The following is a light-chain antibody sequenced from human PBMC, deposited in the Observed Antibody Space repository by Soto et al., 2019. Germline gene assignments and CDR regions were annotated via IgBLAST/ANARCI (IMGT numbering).Light chain of an antibody. CDR3: QSYDSSLSGV. CDR1: SSNIGAGYD. J-gene: IGLJ1*01. Sequence: QSVLTQPPSVSGAPGQRVTISCTGSSSNIGAGYDVHWYQQFPGTAPKLLIYGNSNQPSGVPDRFSGSKSGTSASLAITGLQAEDEADYYCQSYDSSLSGVFGSGTKLTVL. CDR2: GNS. V-gene: IGLV1-40*01.